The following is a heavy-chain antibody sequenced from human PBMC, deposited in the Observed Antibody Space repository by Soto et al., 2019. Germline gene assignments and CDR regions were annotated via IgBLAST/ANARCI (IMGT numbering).Heavy chain of an antibody. Sequence: GGSLRLSCAASGFTFSNYWMHWVRQAPGKGLVWISRINDQGGSPTYAASVKGRFTISRDNVKNTLYLQLSSLRAEDAAVYYCASGSVLVPAAMGNWFDPWGQGTLVTVSS. D-gene: IGHD2-2*01. J-gene: IGHJ5*02. V-gene: IGHV3-74*01. CDR2: INDQGGSP. CDR3: ASGSVLVPAAMGNWFDP. CDR1: GFTFSNYW.